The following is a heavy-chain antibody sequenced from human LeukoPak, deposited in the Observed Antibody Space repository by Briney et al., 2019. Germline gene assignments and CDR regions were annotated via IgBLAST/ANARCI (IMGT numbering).Heavy chain of an antibody. J-gene: IGHJ5*02. Sequence: GASVKVSCKASGYTFTGYYMHWVRQAPGQGLEWMGWINPNSGGPNYAQKFQGRVTMTRDTSISTVYMELSRLRSDDTAVYYCARRGGVVPAAPYNWFDPWGQGTLVTVSS. CDR1: GYTFTGYY. D-gene: IGHD2-2*01. CDR3: ARRGGVVPAAPYNWFDP. CDR2: INPNSGGP. V-gene: IGHV1-2*02.